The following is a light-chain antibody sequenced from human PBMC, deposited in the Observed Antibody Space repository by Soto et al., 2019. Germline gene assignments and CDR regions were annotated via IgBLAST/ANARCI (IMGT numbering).Light chain of an antibody. Sequence: EILLTQSPGTLSLSPGERSTLSCRASQSIGYYLAWYQEKPGQAPRLLIYDASTRATGIPDRFSGSGSGTDFTLTISSLQPEDFAVYYCQQYGYSPALTCGQGTKVDIK. CDR1: QSIGYY. CDR2: DAS. CDR3: QQYGYSPALT. V-gene: IGKV3-20*01. J-gene: IGKJ4*01.